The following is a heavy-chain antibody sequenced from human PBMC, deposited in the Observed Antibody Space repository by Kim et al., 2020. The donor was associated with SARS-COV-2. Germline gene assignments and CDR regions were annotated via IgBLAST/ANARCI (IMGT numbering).Heavy chain of an antibody. CDR1: GGSISSGGYY. D-gene: IGHD1-20*01. CDR3: ARGVGAAAVTGTYYYYYGMDV. V-gene: IGHV4-31*03. Sequence: SETLSLTCTVSGGSISSGGYYWSWIRQHPGKGLEWIGYIYYSGSTYYNPSLKSRVTISVDTSKNQFSLKLSSVTAADTAVYYCARGVGAAAVTGTYYYYYGMDVWGQGTTVTVSS. CDR2: IYYSGST. J-gene: IGHJ6*02.